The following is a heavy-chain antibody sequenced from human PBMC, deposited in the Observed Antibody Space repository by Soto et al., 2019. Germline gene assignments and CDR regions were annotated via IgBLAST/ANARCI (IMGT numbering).Heavy chain of an antibody. J-gene: IGHJ5*02. V-gene: IGHV4-4*07. CDR3: ARNGRYCSSTSCWFDP. D-gene: IGHD2-2*01. CDR1: GDSISNYY. Sequence: LSLTCSVSGDSISNYYWSWIRQPAGKGLERIGRIYSSGSTKYNSSLKSRVTMSVDTSKNQFSLKLRSVTAADTAVYYCARNGRYCSSTSCWFDPWGQGILVTVSS. CDR2: IYSSGST.